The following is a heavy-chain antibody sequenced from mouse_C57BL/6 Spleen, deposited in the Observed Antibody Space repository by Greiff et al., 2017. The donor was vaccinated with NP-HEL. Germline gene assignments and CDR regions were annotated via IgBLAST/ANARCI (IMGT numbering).Heavy chain of an antibody. J-gene: IGHJ4*01. CDR1: GYSITSGYY. CDR3: ARDPFLLLLPYAMDY. CDR2: ISYDGSN. V-gene: IGHV3-6*01. D-gene: IGHD1-1*01. Sequence: EVHLVESGPGLVKPSQSLSLTCSVTGYSITSGYYWNWIRQFPGNKLEWMGYISYDGSNNYNPSLKNRISITRDTSKNQFFLKLNTVTTEDTATYYCARDPFLLLLPYAMDYWGQGTSVTVSS.